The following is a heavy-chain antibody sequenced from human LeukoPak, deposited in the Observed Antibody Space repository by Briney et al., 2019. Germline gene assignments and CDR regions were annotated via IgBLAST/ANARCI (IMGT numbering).Heavy chain of an antibody. CDR3: ARGRSYGFDFDS. CDR1: GVSINTCCYY. D-gene: IGHD5-18*01. V-gene: IGHV4-61*01. CDR2: KYYSGST. J-gene: IGHJ4*02. Sequence: SETLSLTCDVSGVSINTCCYYWAWIRPPPGKGLEWIGYKYYSGSTRYNSSLRSRLTISLDSSKNQFSLRLTSVTAADTAVYYCARGRSYGFDFDSWGPGTLVIVSS.